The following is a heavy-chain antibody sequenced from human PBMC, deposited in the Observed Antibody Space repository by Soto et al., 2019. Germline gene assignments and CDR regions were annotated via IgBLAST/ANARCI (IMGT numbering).Heavy chain of an antibody. CDR2: ISAYNGNT. CDR3: ARAHYSFGPVGYGMDV. V-gene: IGHV1-18*01. J-gene: IGHJ6*02. Sequence: ASVKVSCKASGYTFTSYGISWVRQAPGQGLEWMGWISAYNGNTNYAQKLQGRVTMTTDTSTRTAYMELRSLRSDDTAVYYCARAHYSFGPVGYGMDVWGQGTTVTVSS. CDR1: GYTFTSYG. D-gene: IGHD1-26*01.